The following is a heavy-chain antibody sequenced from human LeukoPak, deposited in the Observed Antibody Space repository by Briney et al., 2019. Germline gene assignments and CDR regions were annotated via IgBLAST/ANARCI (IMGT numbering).Heavy chain of an antibody. CDR2: INAGNGNT. J-gene: IGHJ4*02. CDR1: GYTFTSYA. CDR3: ARSEYSSGWYFDY. D-gene: IGHD6-19*01. Sequence: GASVKVSCKASGYTFTSYAMHWVRQAPGQRLEWMGWINAGNGNTKYSQKFQGRVTITRDTSASTAYMELSSLGSEDTAVYYCARSEYSSGWYFDYWGQGTLVTVSS. V-gene: IGHV1-3*01.